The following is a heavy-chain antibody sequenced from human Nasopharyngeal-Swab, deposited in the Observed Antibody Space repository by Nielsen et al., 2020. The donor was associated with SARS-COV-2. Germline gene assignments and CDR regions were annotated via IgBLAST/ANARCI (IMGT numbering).Heavy chain of an antibody. V-gene: IGHV3-11*04. CDR3: ARAYSGSYYDAFDI. J-gene: IGHJ3*02. CDR1: GFTFSDYY. CDR2: ISTSGSST. Sequence: GGSLRLSCAASGFTFSDYYMAWIRQAPGKGLEWVSYISTSGSSTDSADSVKGRFTISRDNANNLLYLQMNSLRAEDTAVYYCARAYSGSYYDAFDIWGQGTMVTVSS. D-gene: IGHD1-26*01.